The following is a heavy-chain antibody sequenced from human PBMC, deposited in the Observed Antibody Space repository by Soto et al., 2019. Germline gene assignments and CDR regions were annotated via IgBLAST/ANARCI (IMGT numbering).Heavy chain of an antibody. J-gene: IGHJ4*02. CDR2: IIPILGIA. D-gene: IGHD3-10*01. CDR1: GGTFSSYT. V-gene: IGHV1-69*02. Sequence: QVQLVQSGAEVKKPGSSVKVSCKASGGTFSSYTISWVRQAPGQGLEWMGRIIPILGIANYAQKFQGRVTITADKSTSTAYMELSSLRSEDTAVYYCSSASLTMVRTVSLVNWGQGTLVTVSS. CDR3: SSASLTMVRTVSLVN.